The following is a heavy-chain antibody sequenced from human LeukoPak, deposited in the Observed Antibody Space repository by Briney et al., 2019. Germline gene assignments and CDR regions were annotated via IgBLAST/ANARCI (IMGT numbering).Heavy chain of an antibody. CDR3: ARAPGAALD. D-gene: IGHD2-15*01. V-gene: IGHV4-38-2*02. Sequence: SETLSLTCTVSGYSISSGYYWGWIRQPPGKGLEWIGSIYHSGSTYYNPSLKSRVTISVDTSKNQFSLNLSSVTAADTAVYYCARAPGAALDWGQGTLVTVSS. CDR2: IYHSGST. CDR1: GYSISSGYY. J-gene: IGHJ4*02.